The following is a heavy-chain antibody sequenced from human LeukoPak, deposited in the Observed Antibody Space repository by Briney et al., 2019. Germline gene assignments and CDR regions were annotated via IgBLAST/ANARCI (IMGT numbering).Heavy chain of an antibody. CDR1: VFSFSSYS. J-gene: IGHJ6*03. Sequence: GSLRLSCAASVFSFSSYSMNWVRQAPGKGLEWVSSISSSSSYIYYADSVKGRFTISRDNAKNSLYLQMNSLRAEDTAVYYCARDSITYYDFWSGYFYYMDVWGKGTTVTVSS. V-gene: IGHV3-21*01. D-gene: IGHD3-3*01. CDR2: ISSSSSYI. CDR3: ARDSITYYDFWSGYFYYMDV.